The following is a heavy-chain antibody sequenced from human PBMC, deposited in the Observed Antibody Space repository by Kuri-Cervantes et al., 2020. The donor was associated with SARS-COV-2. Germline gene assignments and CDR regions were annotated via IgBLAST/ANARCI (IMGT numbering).Heavy chain of an antibody. J-gene: IGHJ3*02. Sequence: SETLSLTCTVSGGSISSYYWSWIRQPPGKGLEWIGYIYYSGSTTYNPSLKSRVTISVDTSKNQFSLKLSSVTAADTAVYYCARGPYGSNSGVAFEIWGQGTMVTVSS. CDR3: ARGPYGSNSGVAFEI. D-gene: IGHD4-17*01. CDR2: IYYSGST. CDR1: GGSISSYY. V-gene: IGHV4-59*01.